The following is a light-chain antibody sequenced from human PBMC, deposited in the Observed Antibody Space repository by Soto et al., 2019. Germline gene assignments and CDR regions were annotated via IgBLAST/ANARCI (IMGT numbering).Light chain of an antibody. V-gene: IGLV2-14*01. CDR3: SSYTTNKTVL. J-gene: IGLJ2*01. CDR2: EVS. Sequence: QSALTQPASVSGSPGQSITISCTGTSSDVGAHNFVSWYQQHPGKAPKLIFYEVSNRPPGLSDRFSGSKSGTTASLTISGLQAEDEADYFCSSYTTNKTVLFGGGTKLTVL. CDR1: SSDVGAHNF.